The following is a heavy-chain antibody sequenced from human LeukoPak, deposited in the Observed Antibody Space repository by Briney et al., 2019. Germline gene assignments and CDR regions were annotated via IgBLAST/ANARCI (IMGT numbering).Heavy chain of an antibody. CDR3: ARARGVSTGYRPIDY. J-gene: IGHJ4*02. CDR1: GFTFGNNG. V-gene: IGHV3-33*01. D-gene: IGHD3-22*01. CDR2: IWYDGSNK. Sequence: GGSLRLSCAASGFTFGNNGMQWVRQAPGKGLEWVAVIWYDGSNKHYAESVKGRFSISRDNSKSTLYLQMNSLRAEDTAVYYCARARGVSTGYRPIDYWGQGTLVTVSS.